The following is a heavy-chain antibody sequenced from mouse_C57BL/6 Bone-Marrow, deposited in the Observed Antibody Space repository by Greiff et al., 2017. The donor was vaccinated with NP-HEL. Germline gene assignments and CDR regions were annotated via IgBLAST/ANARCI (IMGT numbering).Heavy chain of an antibody. J-gene: IGHJ3*01. CDR3: TTPSYYYGSRGFAY. CDR1: GFNIKDYY. D-gene: IGHD1-1*01. CDR2: IDPEDGDT. V-gene: IGHV14-1*01. Sequence: EVKLQQSGAELVRPGAAVKLSCTASGFNIKDYYMHWVKQRPEQGLEWIGRIDPEDGDTEYAPKFQGKATMTADTSSNTAYLQLSSLTSEDTAVYYCTTPSYYYGSRGFAYWGQGTLVTVSA.